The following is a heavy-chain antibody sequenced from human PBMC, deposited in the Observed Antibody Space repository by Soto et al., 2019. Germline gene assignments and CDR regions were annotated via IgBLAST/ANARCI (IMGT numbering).Heavy chain of an antibody. CDR1: GYTFINYH. Sequence: QVQLVQSGGEVKKPGASVTVSCKASGYTFINYHITWVRQAPGQGLEWMAWINTYNGMTDYAQRFQGRVTMTRDTSTSTAYMEQRNLGSDDTAVYFGAKSPRGEMATDWGQGTLVTVSS. CDR2: INTYNGMT. D-gene: IGHD5-12*01. V-gene: IGHV1-18*01. J-gene: IGHJ4*02. CDR3: AKSPRGEMATD.